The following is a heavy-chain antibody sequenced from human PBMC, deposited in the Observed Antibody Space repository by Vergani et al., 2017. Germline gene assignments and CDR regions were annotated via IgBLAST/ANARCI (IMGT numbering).Heavy chain of an antibody. CDR2: ISGSGGNT. CDR3: ARGGYCSSTSCYEGRGYYYGMGV. CDR1: GFTFSSYA. V-gene: IGHV3-23*01. D-gene: IGHD2-2*01. Sequence: EVQLLESGGGLVQPGGSLRLSCAASGFTFSSYAMSWVRQVPGKGLEWVSGISGSGGNTYYANSVKGRFTISRDNYKNTLYLQMNSLRAEDTAVYYCARGGYCSSTSCYEGRGYYYGMGVWGQGTTVTFSS. J-gene: IGHJ6*02.